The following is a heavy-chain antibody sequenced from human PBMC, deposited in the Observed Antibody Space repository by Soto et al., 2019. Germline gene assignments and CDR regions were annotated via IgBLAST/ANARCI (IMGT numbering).Heavy chain of an antibody. CDR1: GGSISSYY. CDR3: ARDHLRLRATMTPEGGCIHL. V-gene: IGHV4-59*01. Sequence: PSETLSLACTVSGGSISSYYWSWIRQPPGKGLEWIGYIYYSGSTNYNPSLKSRVTISVDTSKNQFSLKLSSVTAADTAVYYCARDHLRLRATMTPEGGCIHLWGQGILVTVSS. J-gene: IGHJ4*02. CDR2: IYYSGST. D-gene: IGHD5-12*01.